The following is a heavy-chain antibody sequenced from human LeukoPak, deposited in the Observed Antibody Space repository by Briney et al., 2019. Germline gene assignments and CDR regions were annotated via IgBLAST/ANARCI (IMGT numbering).Heavy chain of an antibody. CDR2: IKSKTDGETT. V-gene: IGHV3-15*01. Sequence: GGPLRLSCAASGFTFSNAWMSWVRQAPGKGREWVGRIKSKTDGETTDYTAPVKGRFTISRDDSRNTLYLQMNSLQTEDTAVYYCTTFGYNAYFDYWGQGTLVTVSS. D-gene: IGHD5-24*01. CDR1: GFTFSNAW. J-gene: IGHJ4*02. CDR3: TTFGYNAYFDY.